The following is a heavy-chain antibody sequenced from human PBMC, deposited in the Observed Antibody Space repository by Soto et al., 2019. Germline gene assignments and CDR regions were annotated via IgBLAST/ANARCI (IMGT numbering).Heavy chain of an antibody. J-gene: IGHJ4*01. CDR2: IKSKTDGGTP. Sequence: AACGGSFMNTRINWFRKTPGKGLEWVGRIKSKTDGGTPDYAAPVKGRFAISRDDSKNMVYLQMNSLKTEDTGIYYCTTDAYSSIIVAVLDFWGHGTLVTGTS. CDR3: TTDAYSSIIVAVLDF. V-gene: IGHV3-15*07. D-gene: IGHD3-22*01. CDR1: GGSFMNTR.